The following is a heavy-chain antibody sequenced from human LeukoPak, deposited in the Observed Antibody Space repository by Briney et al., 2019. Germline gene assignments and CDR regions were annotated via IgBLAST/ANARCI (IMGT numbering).Heavy chain of an antibody. J-gene: IGHJ4*02. CDR1: GASISGYY. D-gene: IGHD3-22*01. V-gene: IGHV4-59*01. CDR3: AATYYYDNSGYYRFDY. CDR2: IYYSGNT. Sequence: SETLSLTCSDSGASISGYYWSWIRQPPGKGLEWIAYIYYSGNTNYNPSLKSRVTISIDTSMNQFSLRLSSVTAADTAVYYCAATYYYDNSGYYRFDYWGQGTLVTVSS.